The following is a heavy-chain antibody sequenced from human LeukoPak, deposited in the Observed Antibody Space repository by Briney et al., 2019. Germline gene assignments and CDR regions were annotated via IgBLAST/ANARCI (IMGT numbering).Heavy chain of an antibody. CDR3: AREYYYDSSGYYQVSDY. CDR2: INHSGST. Sequence: SETLSLTCAVYGGSFSGYYWNWIRQPPGKGLEWIGEINHSGSTNYNPSLKSRVTISVDTSKNQFSLKLSSVTAADTAVYYCAREYYYDSSGYYQVSDYGGQGTLVTVSS. CDR1: GGSFSGYY. J-gene: IGHJ4*02. D-gene: IGHD3-22*01. V-gene: IGHV4-34*01.